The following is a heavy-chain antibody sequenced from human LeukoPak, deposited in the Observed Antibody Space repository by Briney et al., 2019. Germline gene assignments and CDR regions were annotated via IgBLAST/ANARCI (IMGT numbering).Heavy chain of an antibody. J-gene: IGHJ4*02. V-gene: IGHV4-59*08. CDR1: VGSISTYY. D-gene: IGHD3-22*01. CDR3: ARTLKYYYDSNEDY. Sequence: SETLSLTCTVSVGSISTYYWNWIRQPPGKGLEWIGYIYYSGSTKYNPSLTSRVSVSIDTSKNQFSLKLTSVTAADTAVYYCARTLKYYYDSNEDYWGQGTLVTVSS. CDR2: IYYSGST.